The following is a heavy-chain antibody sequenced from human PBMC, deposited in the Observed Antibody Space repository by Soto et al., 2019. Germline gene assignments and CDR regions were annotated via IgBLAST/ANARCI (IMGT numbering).Heavy chain of an antibody. V-gene: IGHV1-8*01. CDR1: GYTFTSYD. D-gene: IGHD6-13*01. CDR3: ARGGDSSSFVGGWFDP. J-gene: IGHJ5*02. CDR2: MNPNSGNT. Sequence: ASVKVSCKASGYTFTSYDINWVRQATGQGLEWMGWMNPNSGNTNYAQKFQGRVTMTRDTSISTAYMELSRLRSDDTAVYYCARGGDSSSFVGGWFDPWGQGTLVTVSS.